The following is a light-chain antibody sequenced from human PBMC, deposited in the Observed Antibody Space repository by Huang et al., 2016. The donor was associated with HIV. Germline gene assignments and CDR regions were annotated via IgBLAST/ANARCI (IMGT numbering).Light chain of an antibody. CDR3: MQSIQLS. CDR1: QSLLHSDGKTY. Sequence: DIVMTQSPLSLSVTPGQPASISCKSSQSLLHSDGKTYLYWYLQKPGQSPQLLIYEVSNRCSGVPDRFSGSGSGTDFTLKISRVEAEDVGVYYCMQSIQLSFGPGTKVDIK. J-gene: IGKJ3*01. CDR2: EVS. V-gene: IGKV2D-29*02.